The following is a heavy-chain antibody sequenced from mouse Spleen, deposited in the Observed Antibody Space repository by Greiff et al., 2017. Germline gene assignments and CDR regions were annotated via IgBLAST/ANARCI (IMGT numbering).Heavy chain of an antibody. CDR2: IYPGSGST. CDR3: AREGLTSYYGSSLPY. Sequence: QVQLQQPGAELVKPGASVKMSCKASVYTFTSYWITWVKQRPGQGLEWIGDIYPGSGSTNYNEKFKSKATLTVDTSSSTAYMQLSSLTSEDSAVYYCAREGLTSYYGSSLPYWGQGTSVTVSS. V-gene: IGHV1-55*01. D-gene: IGHD1-1*01. CDR1: VYTFTSYW. J-gene: IGHJ4*01.